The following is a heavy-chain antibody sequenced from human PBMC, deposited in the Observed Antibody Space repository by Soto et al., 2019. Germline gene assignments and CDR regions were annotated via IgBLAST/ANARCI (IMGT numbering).Heavy chain of an antibody. CDR2: IKQDGSEK. CDR3: ARAARIAVAGTSYFQH. J-gene: IGHJ1*01. CDR1: GFTFSSYW. Sequence: EVQLVEAGGGLVQPGGSLRLSCAASGFTFSSYWMSWVRQAPGKGLEWVANIKQDGSEKYYVDSVKGRFTIYRDNAKNSLYLQMNSLRAEDTAVYYCARAARIAVAGTSYFQHWGQGTLVTVSS. V-gene: IGHV3-7*01. D-gene: IGHD6-19*01.